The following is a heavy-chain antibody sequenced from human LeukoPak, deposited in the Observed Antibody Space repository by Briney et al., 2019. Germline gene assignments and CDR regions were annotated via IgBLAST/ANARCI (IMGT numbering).Heavy chain of an antibody. CDR2: ISTSSSSI. V-gene: IGHV3-48*01. CDR1: GFTFSTYT. D-gene: IGHD3-10*01. J-gene: IGHJ4*02. Sequence: GGSLRLSCAASGFTFSTYTMNWVRQAPGKGLEWVSYISTSSSSIYYADFVKGRFTISRDNAKNSLYLQMNSLRAEDTAVYYCAREKQGGGLGNYDYWGQGTLVTVSS. CDR3: AREKQGGGLGNYDY.